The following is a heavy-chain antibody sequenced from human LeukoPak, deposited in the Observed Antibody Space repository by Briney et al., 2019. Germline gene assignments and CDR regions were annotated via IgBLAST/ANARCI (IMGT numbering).Heavy chain of an antibody. J-gene: IGHJ4*02. CDR2: INAGNGNT. CDR3: ARAQKLGNTKFDGCLGY. D-gene: IGHD7-27*01. V-gene: IGHV1-3*01. CDR1: GYTFTSYA. Sequence: ASVTVSCTASGYTFTSYAMHWVRQAPGQRLEWMGWINAGNGNTKYSQKFQGRVTITRDTSASTAYMELSSLRSEDTAVYYCARAQKLGNTKFDGCLGYWGQGTLVTVSS.